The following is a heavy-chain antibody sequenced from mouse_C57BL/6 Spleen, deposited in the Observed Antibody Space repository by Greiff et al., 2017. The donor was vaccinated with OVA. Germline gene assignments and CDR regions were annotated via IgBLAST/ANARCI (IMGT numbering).Heavy chain of an antibody. CDR3: AREAGGWYFDV. CDR2: ISDGGSYT. CDR1: GFTFSSYA. V-gene: IGHV5-4*01. J-gene: IGHJ1*03. Sequence: EVKLMESGGGLVKPGGSLKLSCAASGFTFSSYAMSWVRQTPEKRLEWVATISDGGSYTYYPDNVKGRFTISRDNAKNNLYLQMSHLKSEDTAMYYCAREAGGWYFDVWGTGTTVTVSS. D-gene: IGHD3-2*02.